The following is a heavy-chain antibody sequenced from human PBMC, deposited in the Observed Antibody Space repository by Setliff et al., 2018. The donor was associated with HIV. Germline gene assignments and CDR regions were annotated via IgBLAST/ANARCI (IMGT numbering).Heavy chain of an antibody. Sequence: PGESLKISCKGSGFSFTSYWIGWVRQMPGKGLEYMGFIYPGDSDTRYSPSFQGQVTISADMSITTAYLQWNTLKASDTAMYYCARLDDFWSGNSRNYYMDVWGKGTTVTVSS. V-gene: IGHV5-51*01. CDR2: IYPGDSDT. CDR1: GFSFTSYW. CDR3: ARLDDFWSGNSRNYYMDV. D-gene: IGHD3-3*01. J-gene: IGHJ6*03.